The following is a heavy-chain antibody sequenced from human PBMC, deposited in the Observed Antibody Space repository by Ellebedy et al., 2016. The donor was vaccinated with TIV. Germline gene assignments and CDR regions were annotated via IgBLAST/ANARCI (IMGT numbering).Heavy chain of an antibody. V-gene: IGHV3-66*01. CDR2: IYSGVST. J-gene: IGHJ4*02. CDR1: GFTVSSNY. CDR3: ARVAGTPLYFFDY. D-gene: IGHD6-19*01. Sequence: GGSLRLSCAASGFTVSSNYMSWVRQAPGKGLEWVSVIYSGVSTYYADSVKGRFTISRDNSKNTLYLQMNSLRAEDTVVYYCARVAGTPLYFFDYWGQGTLVTVSS.